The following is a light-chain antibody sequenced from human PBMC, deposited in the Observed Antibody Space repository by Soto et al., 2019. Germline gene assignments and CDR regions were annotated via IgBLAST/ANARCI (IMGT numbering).Light chain of an antibody. V-gene: IGLV2-23*01. CDR2: EGS. CDR1: NSDVGGYNY. Sequence: QSALTQPRSVSGSPGQSVTISCTGTNSDVGGYNYVSWYQQHPGKAPKLMIYEGSKRPSGVSNRFSGSKSGNTASLTISGLQAEDEADYYCCSYAGSSTYVFGTGTKLTVL. CDR3: CSYAGSSTYV. J-gene: IGLJ1*01.